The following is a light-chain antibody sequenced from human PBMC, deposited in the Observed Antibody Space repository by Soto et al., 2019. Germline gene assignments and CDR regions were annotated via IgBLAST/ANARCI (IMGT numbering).Light chain of an antibody. CDR2: GAS. Sequence: EIVLTQSPGTLSLSAGERATLSCRASQSVSSSYLAWYQQKPGQAPRPLIYGASSRATGIPDRFSGSGSGTDFTLTISRLEPEDFAVYYCQQYGSLITFGQGTRLEIK. J-gene: IGKJ5*01. V-gene: IGKV3-20*01. CDR1: QSVSSSY. CDR3: QQYGSLIT.